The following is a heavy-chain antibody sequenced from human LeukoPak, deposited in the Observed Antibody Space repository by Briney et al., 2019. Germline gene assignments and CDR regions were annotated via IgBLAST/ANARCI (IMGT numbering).Heavy chain of an antibody. J-gene: IGHJ4*02. CDR2: INTKNGDT. Sequence: ASVKVSCKTSGYTFTGYYMHWVRQAPGQGLEWMGWINTKNGDTNYAQKLQGRVTMTTDTSTSTAYMELRSLRSDDSAVYFCARVPIPPYSSSWYQPFDYWGQGTLVTVSS. CDR1: GYTFTGYY. CDR3: ARVPIPPYSSSWYQPFDY. D-gene: IGHD6-13*01. V-gene: IGHV1-18*04.